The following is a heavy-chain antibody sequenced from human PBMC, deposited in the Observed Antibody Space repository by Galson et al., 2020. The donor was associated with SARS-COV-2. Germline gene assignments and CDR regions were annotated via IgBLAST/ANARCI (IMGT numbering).Heavy chain of an antibody. CDR1: GFMFNTYG. J-gene: IGHJ5*02. CDR3: ARDRHCSHTTCYNSFGP. V-gene: IGHV3-33*01. Sequence: QIGESLKISCTASGFMFNTYGMQWVRQAPGKGLEWVTFISFDGSSAHYADSVKGRFTVSRDNSKNTLYLQMTSLRAEDTAIYYCARDRHCSHTTCYNSFGPWGQGTLVTVSS. CDR2: ISFDGSSA. D-gene: IGHD2-2*02.